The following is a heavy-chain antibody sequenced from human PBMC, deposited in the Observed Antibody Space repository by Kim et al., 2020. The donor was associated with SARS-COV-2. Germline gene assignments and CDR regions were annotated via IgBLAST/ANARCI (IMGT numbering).Heavy chain of an antibody. CDR1: GFTFSSYS. CDR3: ARDRPVTTQGYFDY. Sequence: GGSLRLSCAASGFTFSSYSMNWVRQAPGKGLEWVSSISSSSSYIYYADSVKGRFTISRDNAKNSLYLQMNSLRAEDTAVYYCARDRPVTTQGYFDYWGQGTLVTVSS. D-gene: IGHD4-17*01. J-gene: IGHJ4*02. V-gene: IGHV3-21*01. CDR2: ISSSSSYI.